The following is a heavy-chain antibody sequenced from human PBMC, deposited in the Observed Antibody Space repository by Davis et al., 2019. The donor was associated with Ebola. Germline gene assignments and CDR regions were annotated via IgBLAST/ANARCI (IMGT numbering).Heavy chain of an antibody. D-gene: IGHD3-16*01. CDR3: ATGFGVDY. CDR2: IRYDGSNK. CDR1: GFTFSTYG. J-gene: IGHJ4*02. V-gene: IGHV3-30*02. Sequence: GESLKISCAASGFTFSTYGLHWVRQAPGKGLDWVAYIRYDGSNKYYVDSVKGRFTISRDNSKNTLSLQMNSLRSEDTAVYYCATGFGVDYWGQGTLVTVSS.